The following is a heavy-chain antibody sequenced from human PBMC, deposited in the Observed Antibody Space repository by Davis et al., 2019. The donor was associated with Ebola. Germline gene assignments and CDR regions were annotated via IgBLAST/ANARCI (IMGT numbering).Heavy chain of an antibody. D-gene: IGHD4-23*01. Sequence: GESLKISCAASGFTFSSYAMHWVRQAPGKGLEWVAVISYDGSNKYYADSVKGRFTISRDNSKNTLYLQMNSLRAEDTAVYYCARARGVTPYYYYYMDVWGKGTTVTVSS. J-gene: IGHJ6*03. CDR2: ISYDGSNK. CDR3: ARARGVTPYYYYYMDV. CDR1: GFTFSSYA. V-gene: IGHV3-30-3*01.